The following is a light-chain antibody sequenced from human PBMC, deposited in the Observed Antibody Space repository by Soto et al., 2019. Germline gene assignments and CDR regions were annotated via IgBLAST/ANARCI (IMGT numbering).Light chain of an antibody. J-gene: IGKJ4*01. CDR1: QGISSY. CDR2: AAS. Sequence: DIQLTQSPSFLSASVGDRVTITCRASQGISSYLVWYQQKPGKAPKLLIYAASTLQSGVPSRFSGSASGTEFTLTISSLQPEDFATYYCQQRNTYPLTFGGGTKVEIK. V-gene: IGKV1-9*01. CDR3: QQRNTYPLT.